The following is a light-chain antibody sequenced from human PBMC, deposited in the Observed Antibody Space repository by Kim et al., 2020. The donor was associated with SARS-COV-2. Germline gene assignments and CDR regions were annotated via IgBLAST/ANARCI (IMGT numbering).Light chain of an antibody. CDR1: TGAVTSGYF. CDR2: NTD. J-gene: IGLJ3*02. Sequence: QAVVTQEPSLTVSPGGTVTLTCTSSTGAVTSGYFPNWFQQKPGQAPRAIIYNTDNKHSWTPARFSGSLLGDKAALTLSGVQPEDEAEYYCLLYYGGPWVFGGGTKLTVL. CDR3: LLYYGGPWV. V-gene: IGLV7-43*01.